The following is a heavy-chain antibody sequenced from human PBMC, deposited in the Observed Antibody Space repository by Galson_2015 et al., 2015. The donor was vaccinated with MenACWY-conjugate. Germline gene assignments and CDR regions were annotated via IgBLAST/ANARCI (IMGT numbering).Heavy chain of an antibody. CDR1: GLTFSSYA. D-gene: IGHD1-26*01. CDR2: ISGSGAST. Sequence: SLRLSCAVSGLTFSSYAMSWVRQAPGKGLEWVSAISGSGASTYNADSVKGRFTVSRDNSKNTLYLQMNSLRAEDTAVYYCAKDPQPRRTVVATYFDDWGRGTLVTVSS. CDR3: AKDPQPRRTVVATYFDD. J-gene: IGHJ4*02. V-gene: IGHV3-23*01.